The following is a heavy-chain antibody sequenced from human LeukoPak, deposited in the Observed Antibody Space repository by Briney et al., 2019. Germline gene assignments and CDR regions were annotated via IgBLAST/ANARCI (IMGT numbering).Heavy chain of an antibody. D-gene: IGHD2-2*01. V-gene: IGHV1-2*02. CDR3: ARDRQVPAAIWAVWASDAFDI. Sequence: ASVKVSCKPSGSTFTGYYMLWVRQAPGHGLEGMGWINPNLGGTKYPQKFQGRFAMTRDTSISTAYMELSRLRADDAAVYYCARDRQVPAAIWAVWASDAFDIGGQGTRVTVST. CDR2: INPNLGGT. J-gene: IGHJ3*02. CDR1: GSTFTGYY.